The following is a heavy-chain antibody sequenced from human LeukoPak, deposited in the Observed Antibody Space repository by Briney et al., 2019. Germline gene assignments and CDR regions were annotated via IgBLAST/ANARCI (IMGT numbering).Heavy chain of an antibody. CDR2: ISSSSSYI. CDR1: GFTFSSYA. CDR3: ARARSDGAFDI. Sequence: GGSLRLSCAASGFTFSSYAMSWVRQAPGKGLEWVSAISSSSSYIYYADSVKGRFTISRDNAKNSLYLQMNSLRAEDTAVYYCARARSDGAFDIWGQGTMVTVSS. J-gene: IGHJ3*02. D-gene: IGHD3-3*01. V-gene: IGHV3-21*01.